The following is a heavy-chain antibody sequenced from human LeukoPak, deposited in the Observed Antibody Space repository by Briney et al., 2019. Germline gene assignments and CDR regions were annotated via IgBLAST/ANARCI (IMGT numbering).Heavy chain of an antibody. CDR1: GGSISSGSHY. Sequence: SETLSLTCTVSGGSISSGSHYWSWIRQPAGKGLEWIGRIYTSGSTNYNPSLKSRVTMSVDTSKNQFSLKLSSVTAADTAVYYCAREPRVAARPYWFDPWGQGTLVTVSS. V-gene: IGHV4-61*02. CDR2: IYTSGST. J-gene: IGHJ5*02. D-gene: IGHD6-6*01. CDR3: AREPRVAARPYWFDP.